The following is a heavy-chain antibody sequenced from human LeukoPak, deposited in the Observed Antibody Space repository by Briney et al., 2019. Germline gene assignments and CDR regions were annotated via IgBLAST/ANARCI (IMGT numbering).Heavy chain of an antibody. CDR3: ARVGGDIVVVPAGMDV. Sequence: GGSLRLSCAASGFTFSSYEMNWVRQAPGKGLEWVSYISSSGSTIYYADSVKGRFAISRDNAKNSLYLQMNSLRAEDTAVYYCARVGGDIVVVPAGMDVWGKGTTVTISS. CDR2: ISSSGSTI. V-gene: IGHV3-48*03. CDR1: GFTFSSYE. J-gene: IGHJ6*03. D-gene: IGHD2-2*01.